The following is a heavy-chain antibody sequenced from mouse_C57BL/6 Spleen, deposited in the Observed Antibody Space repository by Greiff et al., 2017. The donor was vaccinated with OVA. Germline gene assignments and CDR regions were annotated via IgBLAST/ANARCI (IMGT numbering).Heavy chain of an antibody. V-gene: IGHV5-17*01. CDR1: GFTFSDYG. J-gene: IGHJ2*01. CDR2: ISSGSSTI. CDR3: ARSYSTLFDY. D-gene: IGHD2-5*01. Sequence: EVHLVESGGGLVKPGGSLKLSCAASGFTFSDYGMHWVRQAPEKGLEWVAYISSGSSTIYYADTVKGRFPISRDNAKNTLFLQMTSLRSEDTAMYYCARSYSTLFDYWGQGTTLTVSS.